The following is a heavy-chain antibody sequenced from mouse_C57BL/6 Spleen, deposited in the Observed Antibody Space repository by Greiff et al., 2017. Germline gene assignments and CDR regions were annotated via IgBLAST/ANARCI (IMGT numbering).Heavy chain of an antibody. CDR3: ARYRVGYAMDY. CDR1: GYTFTSYW. V-gene: IGHV1-50*01. CDR2: IDPSDSYT. Sequence: VQLQQSGAELVKPGASVKLSCKASGYTFTSYWMQWVKQRPGQGLEWIGEIDPSDSYTNYNQKFKGKATLTVDTSSSTAYMQLSSLTSEDSAVYYCARYRVGYAMDYWGQGTSVTVSS. J-gene: IGHJ4*01.